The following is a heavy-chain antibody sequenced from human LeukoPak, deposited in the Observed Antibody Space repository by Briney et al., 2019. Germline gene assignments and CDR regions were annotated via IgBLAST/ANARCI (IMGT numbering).Heavy chain of an antibody. V-gene: IGHV4-4*08. J-gene: IGHJ4*02. D-gene: IGHD2-2*01. Sequence: SETLSLTCAVSGGSLSGYYCNWIRQPPGKGLEWIGYVNAVGSTKYTPSPSSRLTTSVDKSKNQFSLKLNSVTAADSAVYFCARRVPAASGGGFDYWGQGTLVAVSS. CDR2: VNAVGST. CDR1: GGSLSGYY. CDR3: ARRVPAASGGGFDY.